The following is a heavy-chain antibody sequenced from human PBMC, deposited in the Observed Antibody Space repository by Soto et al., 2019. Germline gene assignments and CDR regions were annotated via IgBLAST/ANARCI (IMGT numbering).Heavy chain of an antibody. CDR1: GGTFSSYT. CDR3: AKEYDSSGYYPDY. J-gene: IGHJ4*02. V-gene: IGHV1-69*04. D-gene: IGHD3-22*01. Sequence: GASVKVSCKASGGTFSSYTISWVRQAPGQGLEWMGRIIPILGIANYAQKFQGRVTITADKSTSTAYMELSSLRSEDTALYYCAKEYDSSGYYPDYWGQGTLVTVS. CDR2: IIPILGIA.